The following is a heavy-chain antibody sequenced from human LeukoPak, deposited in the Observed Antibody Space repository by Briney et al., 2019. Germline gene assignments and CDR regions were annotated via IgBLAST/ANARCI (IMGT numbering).Heavy chain of an antibody. J-gene: IGHJ4*02. CDR3: AEGHSSGYYYGRGALSG. CDR1: GFTFSSYW. D-gene: IGHD3-22*01. Sequence: PGGSLRLSCAASGFTFSSYWMSWVRQAPGKGLEWVANIKQDGSEKYYVDSVKGRFTISRDNAKNSLYLQMNSLRAEDTAVYYCAEGHSSGYYYGRGALSGWGQGTLVTVSS. V-gene: IGHV3-7*01. CDR2: IKQDGSEK.